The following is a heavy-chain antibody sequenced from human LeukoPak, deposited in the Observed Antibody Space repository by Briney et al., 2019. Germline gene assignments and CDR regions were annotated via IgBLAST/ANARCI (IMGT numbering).Heavy chain of an antibody. CDR3: ARHQKYYDFWSGYEFDP. J-gene: IGHJ5*02. D-gene: IGHD3-3*01. CDR2: INWNGGST. Sequence: GGSLRLSCAASGFTFDDYGMSWVRQAPGKGLEWVSGINWNGGSTGYADSVKGRFTISRDNAKNSLYLQMNSLRAEDTALYYRARHQKYYDFWSGYEFDPWGQGTLVTVSS. V-gene: IGHV3-20*04. CDR1: GFTFDDYG.